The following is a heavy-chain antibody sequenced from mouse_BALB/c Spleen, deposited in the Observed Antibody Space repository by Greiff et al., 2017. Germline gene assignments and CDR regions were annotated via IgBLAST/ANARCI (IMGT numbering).Heavy chain of an antibody. D-gene: IGHD2-4*01. CDR1: GFSLSTSGMG. V-gene: IGHV8-12*01. Sequence: QVTLKVSGPGILQPSQTLSLTCSFSGFSLSTSGMGVSWIRQPSGKGLEWLAHIYWDDDKRYNPSLKSRLTISKDTSSNQVFLKITSVDTADTATYYCAREDYDGTFAYWGQGTLVTVSA. CDR3: AREDYDGTFAY. J-gene: IGHJ3*01. CDR2: IYWDDDK.